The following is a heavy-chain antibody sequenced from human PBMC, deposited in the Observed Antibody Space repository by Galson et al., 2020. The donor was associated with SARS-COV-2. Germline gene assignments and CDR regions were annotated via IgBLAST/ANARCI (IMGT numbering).Heavy chain of an antibody. V-gene: IGHV4-31*03. D-gene: IGHD5-18*01. J-gene: IGHJ4*02. Sequence: SETLSLTCTVSGGSISSGGYYWSWIRQHPGKGLEWIGYIYYSGSTYYNPSLTSRVTISVDTSKNQFSLKLSSVTAADTAVYYCARDLMGYSYGSAFFDYWGQGTLVTVSS. CDR3: ARDLMGYSYGSAFFDY. CDR2: IYYSGST. CDR1: GGSISSGGYY.